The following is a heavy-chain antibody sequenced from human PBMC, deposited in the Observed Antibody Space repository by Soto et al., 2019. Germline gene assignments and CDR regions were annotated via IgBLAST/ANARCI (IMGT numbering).Heavy chain of an antibody. Sequence: PAESLKISCKGSGYNFDTYWINWVRQTPGKGLEWMGRIDPIDSKAKYSPSLEGHITISVDKSISTTYLQWSSLKASDTAIYYCXRRIAAAGGYYYYAFDVWGQGTAVTVSS. CDR2: IDPIDSKA. V-gene: IGHV5-10-1*01. CDR1: GYNFDTYW. CDR3: XRRIAAAGGYYYYAFDV. J-gene: IGHJ6*02. D-gene: IGHD6-13*01.